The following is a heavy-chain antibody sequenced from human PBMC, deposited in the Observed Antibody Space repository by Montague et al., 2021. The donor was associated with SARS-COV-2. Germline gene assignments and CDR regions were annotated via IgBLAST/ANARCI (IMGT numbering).Heavy chain of an antibody. Sequence: SLRLSCAASGFTFSSFSMNWVRQAPGKGLEWVAIIGSSSSYIYYADSVKGRFTISRDNAKNSLYLQMNSLRGDDTAIYYCARGAAPQYCAGGSCYQPEDFWGQGTQVTVSS. V-gene: IGHV3-21*01. J-gene: IGHJ4*02. D-gene: IGHD2-15*01. CDR1: GFTFSSFS. CDR3: ARGAAPQYCAGGSCYQPEDF. CDR2: IGSSSSYI.